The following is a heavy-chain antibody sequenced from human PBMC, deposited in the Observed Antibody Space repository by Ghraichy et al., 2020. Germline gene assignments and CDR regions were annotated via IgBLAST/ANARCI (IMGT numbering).Heavy chain of an antibody. V-gene: IGHV3-23*01. D-gene: IGHD2-2*01. Sequence: GGSLRLSCAASGFTFNSYAMSWVRQAPGKGLEWVTVISGGGGTTYYADSLKGRFTISRDNSKNTLYLQMNSLSAEDTAVYYCAKGGRAGCTSTTCQNWFDPWGQGTLVTVSS. CDR1: GFTFNSYA. CDR2: ISGGGGTT. J-gene: IGHJ5*02. CDR3: AKGGRAGCTSTTCQNWFDP.